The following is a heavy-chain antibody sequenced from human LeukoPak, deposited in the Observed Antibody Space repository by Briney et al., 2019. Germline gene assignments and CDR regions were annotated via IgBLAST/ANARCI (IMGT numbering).Heavy chain of an antibody. D-gene: IGHD3-9*01. V-gene: IGHV4-34*01. CDR1: GGSFSGYY. CDR3: ARRRLRYFDWLEGDYYYYMDV. CDR2: INHGGST. Sequence: SETLSLTCAVYGGSFSGYYWSWIRQPPGKGLEWIGEINHGGSTNYNPSLKSRVTISVDTSKNQFSLKLSSVTVADTAVYYCARRRLRYFDWLEGDYYYYMDVWGKGTTVTISS. J-gene: IGHJ6*03.